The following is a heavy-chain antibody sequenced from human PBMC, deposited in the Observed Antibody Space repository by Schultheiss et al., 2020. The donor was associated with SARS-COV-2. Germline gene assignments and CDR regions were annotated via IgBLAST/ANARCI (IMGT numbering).Heavy chain of an antibody. CDR3: ARGLGFLEWLLSGWFDP. D-gene: IGHD3-3*01. Sequence: SETLSLTCTVSDGSISSGEYYWSWIRQPPGKGLEWIGYIYYSGSTYYNPSLKSRVTISVDTSKNQFSLKLSSVTAADTAVYYCARGLGFLEWLLSGWFDPWGQGTLVTVSS. J-gene: IGHJ5*02. CDR1: DGSISSGEYY. V-gene: IGHV4-30-4*01. CDR2: IYYSGST.